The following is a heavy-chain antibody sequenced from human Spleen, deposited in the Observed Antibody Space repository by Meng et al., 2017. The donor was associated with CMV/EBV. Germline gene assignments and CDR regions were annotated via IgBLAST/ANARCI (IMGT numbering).Heavy chain of an antibody. CDR3: ANRFGYTYAYYFDN. CDR1: GGSFSGYY. D-gene: IGHD5-18*01. CDR2: IHHSGNT. Sequence: GSLRLSCAVYGGSFSGYYWSWIRQPPGKGLEWSGEIHHSGNTNYNPSLKSRVTISVDTSKNQFTLKLSAVTAADTAVYYCANRFGYTYAYYFDNWGQGTLVTVSS. J-gene: IGHJ4*02. V-gene: IGHV4-34*01.